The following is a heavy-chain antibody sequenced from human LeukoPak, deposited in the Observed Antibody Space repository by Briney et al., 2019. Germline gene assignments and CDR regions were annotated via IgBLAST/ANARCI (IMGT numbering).Heavy chain of an antibody. CDR1: GFTFTSYW. V-gene: IGHV3-74*01. CDR3: AVGAAGLDY. J-gene: IGHJ4*02. CDR2: INSDGSSA. D-gene: IGHD6-13*01. Sequence: PGGSLRLSCAASGFTFTSYWIHWVRQAPGKGLVWVSRINSDGSSASYADSVKGRFTICRDNANNTLYLQMNSLRAEDTAVYYWAVGAAGLDYWGQGTQVTVSS.